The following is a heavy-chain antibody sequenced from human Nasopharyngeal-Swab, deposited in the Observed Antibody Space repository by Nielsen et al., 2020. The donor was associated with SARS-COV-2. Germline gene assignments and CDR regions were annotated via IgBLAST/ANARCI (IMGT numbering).Heavy chain of an antibody. CDR1: GFTFDDYA. CDR2: ISWNSGSI. J-gene: IGHJ5*02. V-gene: IGHV3-9*01. CDR3: AKALGYCSGGSCPNWFDP. D-gene: IGHD2-15*01. Sequence: GGSLRLSCAASGFTFDDYAMHWVRQVPGKGLEWVSGISWNSGSIGYADSVKARFTISRDNAKNSLYLQMNSLRAEDTAVYYCAKALGYCSGGSCPNWFDPWGQGTLVTVSS.